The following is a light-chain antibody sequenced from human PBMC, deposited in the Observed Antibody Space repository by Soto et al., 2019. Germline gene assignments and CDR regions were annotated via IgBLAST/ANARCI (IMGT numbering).Light chain of an antibody. Sequence: QSVLTQPPSASGTPGQRVTISCSGSSSNIGSNTVNWYQQLPGTAPKLLIYSNNQRPSGVPVRFSGSRSGTSASLAISGLQSEDEGDYYCAAWDDSLNGRGVFGGGTKVTVL. CDR1: SSNIGSNT. V-gene: IGLV1-44*01. CDR3: AAWDDSLNGRGV. CDR2: SNN. J-gene: IGLJ3*02.